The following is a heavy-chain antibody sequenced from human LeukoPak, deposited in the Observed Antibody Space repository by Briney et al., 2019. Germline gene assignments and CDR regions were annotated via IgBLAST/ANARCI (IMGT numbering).Heavy chain of an antibody. D-gene: IGHD3-10*01. CDR1: GYSISSGYY. J-gene: IGHJ4*02. Sequence: SETLSLTCTVSGYSISSGYYWGWIRQPPGKGLEWIGSIYHSGSTNYNPSLKSRVTISVDTSKNQFSLKLSSVTAADTAVYYCARGGWFGETRFDYWGQGTLVTVSS. CDR2: IYHSGST. V-gene: IGHV4-38-2*02. CDR3: ARGGWFGETRFDY.